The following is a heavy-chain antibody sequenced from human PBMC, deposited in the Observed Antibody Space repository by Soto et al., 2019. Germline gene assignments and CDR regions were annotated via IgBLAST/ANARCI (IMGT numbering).Heavy chain of an antibody. V-gene: IGHV1-2*04. Sequence: ASVKVSCKASGYTFTGYYMHWVRQAPGQGLEWMGWINPNSGGTNYAQKFQGWVTMTRDTSISTAYMELSRLRSDDTAVYYWARASPTHPGAHYYDSSGYPDYYYYGMDVWGQGTTVTVSS. CDR2: INPNSGGT. J-gene: IGHJ6*02. D-gene: IGHD3-22*01. CDR1: GYTFTGYY. CDR3: ARASPTHPGAHYYDSSGYPDYYYYGMDV.